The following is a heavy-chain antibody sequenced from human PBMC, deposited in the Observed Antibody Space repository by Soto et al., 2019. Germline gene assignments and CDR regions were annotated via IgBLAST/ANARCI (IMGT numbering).Heavy chain of an antibody. CDR3: AQTEDGGRSRTPAGWFDA. CDR2: IFSNDER. CDR1: GFSLSNAGMG. D-gene: IGHD2-15*01. Sequence: QVTLKESGPVLVKPTETLTLTCTVSGFSLSNAGMGVSWIRQPPGKALEWLAHIFSNDERRFSTSLKNRLTISKDTFNSQVVLIMNNMDPVDTATYYCAQTEDGGRSRTPAGWFDAWGQGTLVTVSS. V-gene: IGHV2-26*01. J-gene: IGHJ5*02.